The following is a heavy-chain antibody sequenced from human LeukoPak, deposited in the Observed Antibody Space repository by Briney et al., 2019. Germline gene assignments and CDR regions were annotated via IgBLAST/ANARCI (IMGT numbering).Heavy chain of an antibody. Sequence: GGSLRLSCAASGFTFSSYAMSWVRQAPGKGLEWVSAISGSGGSTYYADSVKGRFTISRDNSKHTLYLQMNSLRAEYTAVYYCAKDLGGLHFDYWGQGTLVTVSS. CDR1: GFTFSSYA. V-gene: IGHV3-23*01. CDR3: AKDLGGLHFDY. D-gene: IGHD4-11*01. CDR2: ISGSGGST. J-gene: IGHJ4*02.